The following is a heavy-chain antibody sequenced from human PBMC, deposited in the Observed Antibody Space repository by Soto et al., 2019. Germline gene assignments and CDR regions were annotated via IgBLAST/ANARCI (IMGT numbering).Heavy chain of an antibody. CDR2: ILDDGRTA. CDR3: AREIGKNFGFDI. D-gene: IGHD1-7*01. CDR1: GFTFSNYL. J-gene: IGHJ3*02. V-gene: IGHV3-30-3*01. Sequence: QVQLVESGGDVVQPGRSLRLSCAASGFTFSNYLMHWVRQAPGKGLEWVAVILDDGRTARYADSAKGRFTISRDNSHDTLFLEMNSLRTADTAVDYCAREIGKNFGFDIWGQGTMVTVSS.